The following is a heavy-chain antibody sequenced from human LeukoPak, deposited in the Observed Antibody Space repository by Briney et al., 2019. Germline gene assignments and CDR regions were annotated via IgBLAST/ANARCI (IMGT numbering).Heavy chain of an antibody. V-gene: IGHV1-2*06. Sequence: ASVNVSFTASGYTFTGYYMHWVRQAPGQGLEWMGRINPNSGGTNYAQKFQGRVTMTRDTSISTAYMELSRLRSDDTAVYYCARDLYTMVRGVPNWFDPRGQGTLVTVSS. D-gene: IGHD3-10*01. CDR3: ARDLYTMVRGVPNWFDP. CDR1: GYTFTGYY. CDR2: INPNSGGT. J-gene: IGHJ5*02.